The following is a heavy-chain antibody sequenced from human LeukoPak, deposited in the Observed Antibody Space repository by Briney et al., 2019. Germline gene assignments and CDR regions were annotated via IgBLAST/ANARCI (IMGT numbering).Heavy chain of an antibody. CDR2: ISYDGSNK. CDR3: ARVLVVRDFNWFDP. D-gene: IGHD3-10*01. V-gene: IGHV3-30*04. CDR1: GFTFSSYA. J-gene: IGHJ5*02. Sequence: PGGSLRLSCAASGFTFSSYAMHWVRQAPGKGLEWVAVISYDGSNKYYADSVKGRFTISRDNSKNTLYLQMNSLRAEDTAVYYCARVLVVRDFNWFDPWGQGTLVTVSS.